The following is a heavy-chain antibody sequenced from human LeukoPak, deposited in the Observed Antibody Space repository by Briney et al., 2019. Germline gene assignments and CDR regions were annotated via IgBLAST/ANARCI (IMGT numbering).Heavy chain of an antibody. Sequence: LSLTCTVSGGSISSSSHYWAWIRQAPGKGLEWVSYISSSGTTIYYADSVKGRFTISRDNAKNSLYLQMNSLRAEDTAVYYCARRRDSGSLQHFDYWGQGTLVTVSS. D-gene: IGHD1-26*01. CDR2: ISSSGTTI. V-gene: IGHV3-11*01. CDR3: ARRRDSGSLQHFDY. CDR1: GGSISSSSHY. J-gene: IGHJ4*02.